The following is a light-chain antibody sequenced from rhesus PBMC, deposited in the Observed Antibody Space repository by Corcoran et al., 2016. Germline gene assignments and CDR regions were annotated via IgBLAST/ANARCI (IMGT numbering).Light chain of an antibody. CDR3: QQGYSTPFT. J-gene: IGKJ3*01. Sequence: DIQMSQSPSSLSASVVDKVTITCRSSQGISDALAWFQQKPGKAPNLLIYAASPLESGVPSRLSGSRSGTDFTLTISSLQPEDFATYDCQQGYSTPFTFGPGTKLDIK. CDR2: AAS. V-gene: IGKV1-33*02. CDR1: QGISDA.